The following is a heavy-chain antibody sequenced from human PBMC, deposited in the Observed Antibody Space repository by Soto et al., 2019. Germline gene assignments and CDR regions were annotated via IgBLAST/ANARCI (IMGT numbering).Heavy chain of an antibody. V-gene: IGHV1-3*01. Sequence: QVQVVQSGAEVKKPGASVKISCKASGYSFTTYAMHWVRQAPGQSLEWMAWINGGNGNTKYSQKFQDRVIITRDTSANIAYMELSSLRSEDSAVYYCARGKGMEENYYYHGMDVWGQGTTVSVSS. CDR2: INGGNGNT. CDR1: GYSFTTYA. CDR3: ARGKGMEENYYYHGMDV. D-gene: IGHD1-1*01. J-gene: IGHJ6*02.